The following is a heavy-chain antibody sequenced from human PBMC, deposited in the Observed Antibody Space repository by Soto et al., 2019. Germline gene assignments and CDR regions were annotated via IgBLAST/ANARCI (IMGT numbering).Heavy chain of an antibody. D-gene: IGHD1-7*01. CDR1: GESVSSSSAA. Sequence: SQTVSLTCAISGESVSSSSAAWNWSRQSPSRGLEWLGRTYYRSKWYNDYAVSVKSRITINPDTSKNQFSLQLNSVTPEDTAVYYCARVGTGTREVYYGMAVWGQGTTVTVSS. J-gene: IGHJ6*02. CDR3: ARVGTGTREVYYGMAV. V-gene: IGHV6-1*01. CDR2: TYYRSKWYN.